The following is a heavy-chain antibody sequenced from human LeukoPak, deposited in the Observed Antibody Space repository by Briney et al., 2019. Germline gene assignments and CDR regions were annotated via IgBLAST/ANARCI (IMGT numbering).Heavy chain of an antibody. D-gene: IGHD3-22*01. CDR1: GYTFTSYY. CDR3: ARGRGHYDSSDYYYEGDGFDI. Sequence: GASVKVSCRASGYTFTSYYMHWVRQAPGQGLEWMGIINPSGGSTSYAQKFQGRVTMTRDTSTSTAYMELRSLRSDDTAVYYCARGRGHYDSSDYYYEGDGFDIWGQGTMVTVSS. CDR2: INPSGGST. J-gene: IGHJ3*02. V-gene: IGHV1-46*01.